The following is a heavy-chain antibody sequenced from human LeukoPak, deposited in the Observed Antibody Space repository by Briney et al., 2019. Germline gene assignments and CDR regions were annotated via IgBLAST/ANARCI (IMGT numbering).Heavy chain of an antibody. J-gene: IGHJ4*02. Sequence: GRSLRLSCAASGFTFSSYGMHWVRQAPGKGLEWVAAIWYDGSNKYYADSVKGRFTISRDNSKNTLYLQMNSLRAEDTAVYYCAREVSGGFDYWGQGTLVTVSS. CDR3: AREVSGGFDY. D-gene: IGHD1-14*01. V-gene: IGHV3-33*01. CDR1: GFTFSSYG. CDR2: IWYDGSNK.